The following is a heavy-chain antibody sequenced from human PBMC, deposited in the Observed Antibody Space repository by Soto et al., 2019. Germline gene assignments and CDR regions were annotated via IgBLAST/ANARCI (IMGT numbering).Heavy chain of an antibody. CDR2: IYPADSDT. CDR1: GYSFPSDW. D-gene: IGHD4-17*01. J-gene: IGHJ6*02. Sequence: GESLKISCKGSGYSFPSDWIGWVRQMPGKGLEWMGSIYPADSDTRYSPAFQGQVTISADKSISTAYLQWSSLKASDTAMYYCAGRYGDDGMDVWGQGTTVTVSS. V-gene: IGHV5-51*01. CDR3: AGRYGDDGMDV.